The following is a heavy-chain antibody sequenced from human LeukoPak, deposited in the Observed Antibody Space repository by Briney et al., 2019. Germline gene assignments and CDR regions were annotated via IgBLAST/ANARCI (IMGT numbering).Heavy chain of an antibody. CDR3: ARRGGQLWLRVRYWFDP. V-gene: IGHV4-61*05. D-gene: IGHD5-18*01. J-gene: IGHJ5*02. CDR2: IYYSGST. Sequence: PSETLSLTCTVSGGSIISTTYYWGWIRQPPGKGLEWIGYIYYSGSTNYNPSLKSRVTISVDTSKNQFSLKLSSVTAADTAVYYCARRGGQLWLRVRYWFDPWGQGTLVTVSS. CDR1: GGSIISTTYY.